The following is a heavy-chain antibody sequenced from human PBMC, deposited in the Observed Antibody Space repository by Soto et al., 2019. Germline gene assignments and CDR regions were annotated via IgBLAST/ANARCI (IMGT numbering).Heavy chain of an antibody. CDR3: ATSYGNAWYTY. CDR1: GGSISSSSSY. Sequence: PSETLSLTCTVSGGSISSSSSYWGWIRQPPGKGLEWVGCIHYPGFSYSNPSLGSRVSMSVDKSKNDFTLQLTSVTAADTAVYYCATSYGNAWYTYWGQGIQVTVSS. D-gene: IGHD6-13*01. J-gene: IGHJ4*02. CDR2: IHYPGFS. V-gene: IGHV4-39*02.